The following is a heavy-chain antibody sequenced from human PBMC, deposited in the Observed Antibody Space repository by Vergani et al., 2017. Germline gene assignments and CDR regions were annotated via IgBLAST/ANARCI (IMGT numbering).Heavy chain of an antibody. Sequence: QVQLQESGPGLVKPSETLSFTCTVSGHSITSGYFWGWIRQPPGKGLEWIGGVYHSGTTYYNPSLKSRVTISVDTSKNQFSLRLSSVTAADTAVYYCARVDGSGYYSDYWGQGTPVTVSS. CDR2: VYHSGTT. J-gene: IGHJ4*02. V-gene: IGHV4-38-2*02. D-gene: IGHD3-22*01. CDR3: ARVDGSGYYSDY. CDR1: GHSITSGYF.